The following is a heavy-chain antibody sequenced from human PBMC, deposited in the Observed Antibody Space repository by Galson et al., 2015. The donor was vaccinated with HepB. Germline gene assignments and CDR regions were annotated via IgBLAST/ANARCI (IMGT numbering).Heavy chain of an antibody. CDR1: GVSISSYY. D-gene: IGHD2/OR15-2a*01. J-gene: IGHJ4*02. V-gene: IGHV4-59*08. CDR3: ARQKGNRMPFDF. Sequence: ETLSLTCTVSGVSISSYYWSWIRQPPGKGLEWIGYVYYSGNTKYNPSLKSRVTMSLDTSKNQFSLKLRSVTAADTAVYHCARQKGNRMPFDFWGQGTLVTVSS. CDR2: VYYSGNT.